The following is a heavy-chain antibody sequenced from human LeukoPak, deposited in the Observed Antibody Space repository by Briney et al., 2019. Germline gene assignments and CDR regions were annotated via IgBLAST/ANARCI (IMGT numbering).Heavy chain of an antibody. D-gene: IGHD2-8*01. CDR2: IKQDGSEK. CDR1: GFTFSSYG. V-gene: IGHV3-7*01. Sequence: GGSLRLSCAASGFTFSSYGMHWVRQAPGKGLEWVANIKQDGSEKNYVDSVKGRFTISRDNSKNTLYLQMNSLRAEDTAVYYCANGYCTNGVCYPYYYYYMDVWGKGTTVTVSS. J-gene: IGHJ6*03. CDR3: ANGYCTNGVCYPYYYYYMDV.